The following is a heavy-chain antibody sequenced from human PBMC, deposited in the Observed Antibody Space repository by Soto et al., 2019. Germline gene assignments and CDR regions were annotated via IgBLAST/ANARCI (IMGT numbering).Heavy chain of an antibody. CDR1: GGSISSGDYY. CDR3: ARDYSGSYTPTYYFDY. CDR2: IYYSGST. J-gene: IGHJ4*02. Sequence: PSETLSLTCTVSGGSISSGDYYWSWIRQPPGKGLEWIGYIYYSGSTYYNPSLKSRVTISVDTSKNQFSLKLSSVTAADTAVYYCARDYSGSYTPTYYFDYWGQGTLVTVSS. V-gene: IGHV4-30-4*01. D-gene: IGHD1-26*01.